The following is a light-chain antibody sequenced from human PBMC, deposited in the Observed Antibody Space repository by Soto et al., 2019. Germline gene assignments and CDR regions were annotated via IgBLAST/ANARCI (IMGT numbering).Light chain of an antibody. V-gene: IGKV3-15*01. J-gene: IGKJ1*01. CDR3: QQYYRSWT. CDR2: AAS. CDR1: QSISSD. Sequence: EIVMTQSPATLSVSPGERATLSCRASQSISSDLAWYQQKPGQAPSLLIYAASTRATGIPARFGGSGSGTEFTLTISSLQSEEFEVYYCQQYYRSWTFGQGTKVEIK.